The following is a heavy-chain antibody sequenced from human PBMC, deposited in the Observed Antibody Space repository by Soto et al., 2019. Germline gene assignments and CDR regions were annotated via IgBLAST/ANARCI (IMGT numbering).Heavy chain of an antibody. J-gene: IGHJ4*02. CDR1: GGSFSGYY. V-gene: IGHV4-34*01. D-gene: IGHD3-10*01. CDR2: INHSGST. CDR3: ARGSSLWFGDRYYFDY. Sequence: SETLSLTCAVYGGSFSGYYWSWIRQPPGKGLEWIGEINHSGSTNYNPSLKSRVTISVDTSKNQFSLKLSSVTAADTAVYYCARGSSLWFGDRYYFDYWGQGTLVTVSS.